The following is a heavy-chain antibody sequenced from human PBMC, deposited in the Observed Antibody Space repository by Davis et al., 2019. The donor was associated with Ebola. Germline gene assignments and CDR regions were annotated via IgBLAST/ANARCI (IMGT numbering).Heavy chain of an antibody. J-gene: IGHJ4*02. V-gene: IGHV3-23*01. CDR3: TREDGGATDY. Sequence: GGSLRLSFAASGFTFSSYAMSCVRQPPGKGLEWVSAISGSCGSTYYADSVKGRFTISRDNSKNTLYLQMNSLKTEDTAGYYCTREDGGATDYWGQGTLVTVSS. D-gene: IGHD1-26*01. CDR1: GFTFSSYA. CDR2: ISGSCGST.